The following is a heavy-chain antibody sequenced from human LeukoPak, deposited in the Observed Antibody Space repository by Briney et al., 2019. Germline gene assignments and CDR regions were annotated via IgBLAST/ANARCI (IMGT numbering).Heavy chain of an antibody. V-gene: IGHV4-31*03. CDR1: GGSISSGGYY. CDR3: ARMGAWPLQAFDI. Sequence: SETLSLTCTVSGGSISSGGYYWSWIRQHPGEGLEWIGYIYYSGSTYYNPSLKSRVTISVDTSKNQFSLKLSSVTAADTAVYYCARMGAWPLQAFDIWGQGTMVTVSS. CDR2: IYYSGST. D-gene: IGHD3-16*01. J-gene: IGHJ3*02.